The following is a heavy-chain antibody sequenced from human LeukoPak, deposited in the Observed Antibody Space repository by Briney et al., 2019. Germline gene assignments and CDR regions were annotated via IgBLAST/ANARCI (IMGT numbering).Heavy chain of an antibody. Sequence: GGSLRLSCAASGFTLSSYAMSWVRQAPGKGLEWVSSISGSDDSTYYADSVKGRFTISRDDSKNTLYLQMNSLRSEDTAVYYCAKGRSGSPLSDAAFDIWGQGTMVTVSS. CDR2: ISGSDDST. D-gene: IGHD1-26*01. V-gene: IGHV3-23*01. CDR1: GFTLSSYA. J-gene: IGHJ3*02. CDR3: AKGRSGSPLSDAAFDI.